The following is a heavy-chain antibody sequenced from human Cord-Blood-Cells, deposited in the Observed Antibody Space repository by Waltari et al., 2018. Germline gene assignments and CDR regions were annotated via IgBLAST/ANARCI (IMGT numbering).Heavy chain of an antibody. J-gene: IGHJ4*02. D-gene: IGHD3-10*01. Sequence: QLQLVQSGAEVTKPRSSVKVSCTASGGTFGRYATSCERSYPGQGLEWMGGIIPIFGTANYAQKFQGRVTITADESTSTAYMELSSLRSEDTAVYYGARGNYGSGSYYLAVYWGQGTLVTVSS. V-gene: IGHV1-69*01. CDR1: GGTFGRYA. CDR3: ARGNYGSGSYYLAVY. CDR2: IIPIFGTA.